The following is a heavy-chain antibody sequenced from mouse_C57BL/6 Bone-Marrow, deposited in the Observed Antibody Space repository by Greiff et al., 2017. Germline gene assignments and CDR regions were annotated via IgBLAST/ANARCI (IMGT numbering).Heavy chain of an antibody. J-gene: IGHJ4*01. CDR2: INPNNGGT. Sequence: SGPELVKPGASVKIPCKASGYTFTDYNMDWVKQSHGKSLEWIGDINPNNGGTIYNQKFKGKATLTVDKSSSTAYMELRSLTSEDTAVYYCARGYYGSPDYYAMDYWGQGTSVTVSS. CDR3: ARGYYGSPDYYAMDY. D-gene: IGHD1-1*01. V-gene: IGHV1-18*01. CDR1: GYTFTDYN.